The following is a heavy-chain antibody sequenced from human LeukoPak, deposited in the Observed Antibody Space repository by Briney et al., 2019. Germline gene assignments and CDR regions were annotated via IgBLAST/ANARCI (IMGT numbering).Heavy chain of an antibody. Sequence: GGSLRLSCAASGFTFSSYWMSWVRQAPGKGLEWVANIKQDGSEKYYVDSVKGRFTISRDNAKNSLYLQMNSLRAENTAVYYCSRENYYYYYMDVWGKGTTVTVSS. V-gene: IGHV3-7*01. CDR1: GFTFSSYW. CDR3: SRENYYYYYMDV. J-gene: IGHJ6*03. CDR2: IKQDGSEK.